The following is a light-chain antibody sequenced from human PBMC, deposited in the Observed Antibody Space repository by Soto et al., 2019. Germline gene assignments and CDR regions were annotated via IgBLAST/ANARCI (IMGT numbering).Light chain of an antibody. Sequence: DIQMTQSPSTLSASVGDRVTITCRASQSISSWLAWYQQKPGKAPKLLIYDASSLESGVPSRFSGSGSGTEFTLTSSSLQPDDFATYYCQQYTTFGQGTKLEIK. J-gene: IGKJ2*01. CDR1: QSISSW. CDR3: QQYTT. CDR2: DAS. V-gene: IGKV1-5*01.